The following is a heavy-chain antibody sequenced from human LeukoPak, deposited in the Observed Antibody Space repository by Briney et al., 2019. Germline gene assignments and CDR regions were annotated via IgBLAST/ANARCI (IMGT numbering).Heavy chain of an antibody. CDR2: ISGSGGST. D-gene: IGHD6-13*01. J-gene: IGHJ1*01. CDR1: GFTFSSYA. V-gene: IGHV3-23*01. Sequence: GGSLRLSCAASGFTFSSYAMSWVRQAPGKGLEWVSAISGSGGSTHYADSVKGRFTISRDNSKNTLYLQMNSLRAEDTAVYYCAKRVRSSWGEYFQHWGQGTLVTVSS. CDR3: AKRVRSSWGEYFQH.